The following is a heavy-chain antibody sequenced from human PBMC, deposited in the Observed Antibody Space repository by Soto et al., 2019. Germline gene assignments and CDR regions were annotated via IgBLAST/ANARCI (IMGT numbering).Heavy chain of an antibody. CDR3: ARSGITIFGVVIMGQYYFDY. D-gene: IGHD3-3*01. CDR1: GGTFSSYA. J-gene: IGHJ4*02. V-gene: IGHV1-69*06. Sequence: SVKVSCKASGGTFSSYAISWVRQAPGQGLEWMGGIIPIFGTANYAQKFQGRVTITADKSTSTAYMELSSLRSDDTAVYYCARSGITIFGVVIMGQYYFDYWAREPWSPSPQ. CDR2: IIPIFGTA.